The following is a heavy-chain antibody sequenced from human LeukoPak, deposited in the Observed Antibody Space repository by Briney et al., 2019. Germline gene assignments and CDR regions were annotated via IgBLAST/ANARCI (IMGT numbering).Heavy chain of an antibody. D-gene: IGHD3-22*01. J-gene: IGHJ4*02. CDR1: GYTFTGYY. CDR2: INPNSGGT. Sequence: ASVKVSCKASGYTFTGYYMHWVRQAPGQGLEWMGWINPNSGGTNYAQKFQGWVTMTRDTSISTAYMELSRLRSDDTAVYYCARGANTYYYDSSGYYPGNYWGQGTLVTVSS. V-gene: IGHV1-2*04. CDR3: ARGANTYYYDSSGYYPGNY.